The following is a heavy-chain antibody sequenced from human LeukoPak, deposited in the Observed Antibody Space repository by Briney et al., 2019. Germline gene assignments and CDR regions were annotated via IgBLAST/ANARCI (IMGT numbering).Heavy chain of an antibody. CDR2: TNPNSGAT. CDR1: GHTFTAYY. J-gene: IGHJ5*02. Sequence: ASVKVSCKASGHTFTAYYMHWVRQAPGQGLEWMGWTNPNSGATNYVQKFQGRVTLTRDTSISTAYMELTRLTSDDTAVYYCARGLWDDYDQTRFLNWFDPWGQGTLVTVSS. V-gene: IGHV1-2*02. CDR3: ARGLWDDYDQTRFLNWFDP. D-gene: IGHD4-17*01.